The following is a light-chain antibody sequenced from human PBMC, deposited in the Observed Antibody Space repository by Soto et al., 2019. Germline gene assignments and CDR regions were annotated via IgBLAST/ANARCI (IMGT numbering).Light chain of an antibody. Sequence: DSQMTQSPSTLSASVGDRVTITCRASQSISSWLAWYQQKPGKAPKLLIYDASRLESGVPSRFSASGSGTDFTLTISRLEPEDFAVYYCQQYGSSPLWTFGQGTKVDIK. CDR2: DAS. CDR1: QSISSW. CDR3: QQYGSSPLWT. V-gene: IGKV1-5*01. J-gene: IGKJ1*01.